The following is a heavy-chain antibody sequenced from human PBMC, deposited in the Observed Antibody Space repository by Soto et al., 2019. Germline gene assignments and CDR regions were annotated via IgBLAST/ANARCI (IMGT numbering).Heavy chain of an antibody. CDR2: IYYSGST. D-gene: IGHD3-10*01. J-gene: IGHJ5*02. CDR1: GGSISSSSYY. V-gene: IGHV4-39*01. Sequence: SETLSLTCTVSGGSISSSSYYWGWIRQPPGKGLEWIGSIYYSGSTYYNPSLKSRVTISVDTSKNQFSLKLSSVTAADTAVYYCARLSGLLWFGELRGWFDPWGQGTLVTVSS. CDR3: ARLSGLLWFGELRGWFDP.